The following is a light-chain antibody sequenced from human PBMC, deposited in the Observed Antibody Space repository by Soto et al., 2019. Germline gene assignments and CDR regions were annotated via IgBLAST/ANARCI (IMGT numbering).Light chain of an antibody. J-gene: IGKJ1*01. CDR1: QSISSW. CDR3: HQYNSYL. Sequence: DIQMTQSPSTLSASVGDRVTITCRASQSISSWLAWYQQKPGKAPKLLIYDASSLESGVPSRFSGSGSGTEFTLTISSLQPDDFETYYCHQYNSYLFGQGTKVDIK. CDR2: DAS. V-gene: IGKV1-5*01.